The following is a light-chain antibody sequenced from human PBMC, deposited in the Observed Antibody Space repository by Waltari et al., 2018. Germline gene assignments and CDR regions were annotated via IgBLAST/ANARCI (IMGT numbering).Light chain of an antibody. CDR3: QQYGSSIMYT. J-gene: IGKJ2*01. CDR1: NKY. Sequence: NKYLALYQQNPGQAPRPLSYGAYSRAAGIPDRFSGSGSGTDFAHTISRLEPEDSAVYYCQQYGSSIMYTFGQGTKLDIK. V-gene: IGKV3-20*01. CDR2: GAY.